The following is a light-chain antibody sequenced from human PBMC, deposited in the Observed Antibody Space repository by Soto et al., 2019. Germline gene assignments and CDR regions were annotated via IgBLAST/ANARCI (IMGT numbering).Light chain of an antibody. CDR1: SSDVGGYNY. Sequence: QSALTKPPSASGSPGQSVSISCTGTSSDVGGYNYVSWYQQHPGKAPKLMIYEVSKRPSGVPDRFSGSKSGNTASLTVSGLQAEDEADYYCSSYAGINNYVVFGGGTKLTVL. V-gene: IGLV2-8*01. J-gene: IGLJ2*01. CDR3: SSYAGINNYVV. CDR2: EVS.